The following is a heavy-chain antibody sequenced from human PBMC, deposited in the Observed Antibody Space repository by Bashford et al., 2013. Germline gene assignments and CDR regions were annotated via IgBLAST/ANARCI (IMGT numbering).Heavy chain of an antibody. V-gene: IGHV3-30*14. Sequence: GSLRLSCAASGFTFSSYAMHWVRQAPGKGLEWVAVISYDGSNKYYADSVKGRFTISRDNSKNTLYLQMGSLRAEDMAVYYCARVGFGELSLDYWGQGTLVTVSS. CDR1: GFTFSSYA. CDR2: ISYDGSNK. CDR3: ARVGFGELSLDY. D-gene: IGHD3-10*01. J-gene: IGHJ4*02.